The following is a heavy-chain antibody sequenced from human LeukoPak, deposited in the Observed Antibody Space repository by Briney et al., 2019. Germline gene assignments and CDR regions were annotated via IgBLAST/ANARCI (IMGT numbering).Heavy chain of an antibody. Sequence: GSLRLSCAASGFTFSNYAMHWVRQAPGKGLEWVAVISYDGSNKYYADSVKGRFTISRDNSKNTLYLQMNSLRPEDTAVYYCAKDLAAAGCDYWGQGTLVTVFS. J-gene: IGHJ4*02. V-gene: IGHV3-30*18. CDR1: GFTFSNYA. CDR2: ISYDGSNK. CDR3: AKDLAAAGCDY. D-gene: IGHD6-13*01.